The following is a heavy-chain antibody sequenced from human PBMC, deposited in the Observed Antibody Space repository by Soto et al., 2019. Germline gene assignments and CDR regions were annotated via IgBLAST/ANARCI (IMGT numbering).Heavy chain of an antibody. D-gene: IGHD7-27*01. CDR2: ISAYNGNT. V-gene: IGHV1-18*01. Sequence: GQVSCKASGYTFTSYGISWVRQAPGQGLEWMGWISAYNGNTNYAQKLQGRVTMTTDTSTSTAYMELRSLRSDDTAVYYCAVLGIAGGRGDAFDISGQGTMVTVSS. CDR1: GYTFTSYG. CDR3: AVLGIAGGRGDAFDI. J-gene: IGHJ3*02.